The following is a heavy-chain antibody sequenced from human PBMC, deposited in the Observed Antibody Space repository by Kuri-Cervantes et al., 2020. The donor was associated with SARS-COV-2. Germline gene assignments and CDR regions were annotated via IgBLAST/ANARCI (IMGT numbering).Heavy chain of an antibody. D-gene: IGHD3-3*01. J-gene: IGHJ6*02. V-gene: IGHV3-23*01. CDR2: ISGSGGST. CDR1: GFTFSNYA. Sequence: LSLTCAASGFTFSNYAMSWVRQAPGKGLEWVSAISGSGGSTYYADSVKGRFTISRDNSKNTLYLQMNSLRAEDTAVYYCAKLGGGDYDFWSGYSDYYYGMDVWGQGTTVTVSS. CDR3: AKLGGGDYDFWSGYSDYYYGMDV.